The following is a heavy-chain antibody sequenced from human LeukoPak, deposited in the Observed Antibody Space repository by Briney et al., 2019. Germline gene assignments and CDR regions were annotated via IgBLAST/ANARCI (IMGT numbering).Heavy chain of an antibody. Sequence: RASETLSLTCSVSGGSINLSPYYWGWIRQPPGKGLEWIGIIFYSGSTYYSPSLNSRVIISVDTSKNQFSLNLSSVTAADTAVYYCARGRVVVAATSPYYYYYYMDVWGKGTTVTVSS. J-gene: IGHJ6*03. CDR1: GGSINLSPYY. CDR2: IFYSGST. V-gene: IGHV4-39*07. CDR3: ARGRVVVAATSPYYYYYYMDV. D-gene: IGHD2-15*01.